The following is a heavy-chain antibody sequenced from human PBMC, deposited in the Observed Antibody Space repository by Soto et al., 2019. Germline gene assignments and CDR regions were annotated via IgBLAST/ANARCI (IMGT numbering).Heavy chain of an antibody. CDR1: CYTFTSYG. D-gene: IGHD6-13*01. Sequence: QVQLVQSGAEVKKPGASVKVSCKASCYTFTSYGISWVRQAPGQGLEWMGWISAYNGNTNYAQKLQGRVPMTTDTSTSTAYMELRSLRSAETAGYYCARGGSSSQATPPDYWVQGTLVTVTS. V-gene: IGHV1-18*01. J-gene: IGHJ4*02. CDR2: ISAYNGNT. CDR3: ARGGSSSQATPPDY.